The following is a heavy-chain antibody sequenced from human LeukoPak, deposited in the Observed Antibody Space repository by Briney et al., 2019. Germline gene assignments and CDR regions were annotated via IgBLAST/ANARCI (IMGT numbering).Heavy chain of an antibody. V-gene: IGHV3-7*01. CDR3: ARDGGGAFDY. CDR2: INQDGSEK. Sequence: TGGSLRLSCAASGFSAYWMNWVRQAPGKGLEWVSNINQDGSEKYYVDSVKGRFTISRDNAKNSLYLQMNSLRAEDTAVYYCARDGGGAFDYWGQGTLSPSPQ. J-gene: IGHJ4*02. CDR1: GFSAYW. D-gene: IGHD3-16*01.